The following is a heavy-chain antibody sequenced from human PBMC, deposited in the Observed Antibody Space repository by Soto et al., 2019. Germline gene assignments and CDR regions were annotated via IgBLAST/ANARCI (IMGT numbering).Heavy chain of an antibody. CDR3: ARDWSSSITMVRGAPRYYFDY. J-gene: IGHJ4*02. V-gene: IGHV1-3*01. D-gene: IGHD3-10*01. Sequence: GASVKVSCKASGYTFTSYAMHWVRQAPGQRLEWMGWINAGNGNTKYSQKFQGRVTITRDTSASTAYMELSSLRSEDTAVYYCARDWSSSITMVRGAPRYYFDYWGQGTLVTVSS. CDR1: GYTFTSYA. CDR2: INAGNGNT.